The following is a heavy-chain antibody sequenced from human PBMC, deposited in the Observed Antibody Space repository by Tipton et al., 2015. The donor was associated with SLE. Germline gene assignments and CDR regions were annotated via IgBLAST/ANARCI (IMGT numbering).Heavy chain of an antibody. D-gene: IGHD4-23*01. J-gene: IGHJ3*01. V-gene: IGHV4-4*07. CDR2: IYSSGHT. Sequence: TLSLTCTVSGGSIGRYYWSWIRQPPGKGLEWIGRIYSSGHTNYNPSLKSRVTMSVDTSKNRFSLELSSLTAADTAVFYCARGTVVLNWFDSWGPGTMVIVSS. CDR1: GGSIGRYY. CDR3: ARGTVVLNWFDS.